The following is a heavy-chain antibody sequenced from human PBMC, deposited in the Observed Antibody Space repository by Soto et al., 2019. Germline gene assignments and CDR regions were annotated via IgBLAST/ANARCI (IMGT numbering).Heavy chain of an antibody. CDR3: AHRNVEVVAESTNTFDY. D-gene: IGHD2-15*01. CDR2: IYWDDDK. J-gene: IGHJ4*02. CDR1: GFSLSTGGVG. Sequence: QITLKESGPTLVKPTQTLTLTCTFSGFSLSTGGVGVGWIRQPPGKALEWLALIYWDDDKRYTPSLQNRLTITKTSYNLVVLTMTNMDPVDTATYYCAHRNVEVVAESTNTFDYWGQGTLVTVSS. V-gene: IGHV2-5*02.